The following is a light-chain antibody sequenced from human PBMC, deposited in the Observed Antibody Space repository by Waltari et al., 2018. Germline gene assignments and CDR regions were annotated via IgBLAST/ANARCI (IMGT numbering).Light chain of an antibody. V-gene: IGLV3-19*01. J-gene: IGLJ2*01. CDR1: GPRSYY. Sequence: SSEPTQDPAVSVAMGQTVTITCQGNGPRSYYASWYQQRPGQAPILIMYDKNNRPSGVPDRFSGSNSDNTASLTITGAQAEDEASYYCHSRDASGVGGSFGGGTKLTVL. CDR3: HSRDASGVGGS. CDR2: DKN.